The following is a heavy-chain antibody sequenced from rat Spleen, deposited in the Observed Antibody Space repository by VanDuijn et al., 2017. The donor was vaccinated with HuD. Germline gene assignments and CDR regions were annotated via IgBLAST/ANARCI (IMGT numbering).Heavy chain of an antibody. CDR2: ISPSGVT. V-gene: IGHV5-25*01. CDR1: GFTFSNFD. J-gene: IGHJ1*01. CDR3: VRQDTSGYSNWFDF. Sequence: EVQLVESGGGLVQPGRSLKLSCAASGFTFSNFDMAWVRQAPTKGLEWVTSISPSGVTYYRDSVKGRFTVSRENAESTLYLLMDSLRSEDTATYYCVRQDTSGYSNWFDFWGPGTMVTVSS. D-gene: IGHD4-3*01.